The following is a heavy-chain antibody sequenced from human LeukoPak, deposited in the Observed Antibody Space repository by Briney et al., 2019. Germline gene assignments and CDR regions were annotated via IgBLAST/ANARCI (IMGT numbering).Heavy chain of an antibody. CDR2: IKSKTDGGTT. J-gene: IGHJ5*02. CDR3: TAAYYDFWSGYYTGRGNWFDP. CDR1: GFTFSSSA. V-gene: IGHV3-15*01. D-gene: IGHD3-3*01. Sequence: GGSLRLSCAASGFTFSSSAMSWVRQAPGKGLEWVGRIKSKTDGGTTDYAAPVKGRFTISRDDSKNTPYLQMNSLKTEDTAVYYCTAAYYDFWSGYYTGRGNWFDPWGQGTLVTVSS.